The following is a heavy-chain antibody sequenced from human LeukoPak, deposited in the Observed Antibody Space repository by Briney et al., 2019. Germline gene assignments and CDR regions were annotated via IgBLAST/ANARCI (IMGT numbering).Heavy chain of an antibody. D-gene: IGHD3-10*01. CDR1: GGSISSSSYY. CDR2: IYYSGST. V-gene: IGHV4-39*07. J-gene: IGHJ4*02. Sequence: SETLSLTCTVSGGSISSSSYYWGWIRQPPGKGLEWIGSIYYSGSTYYNPSLKSRVTISVDTSKNQFSLKLSSVTAADTAVYYCARTRLLWFGELFSTHFDYWGQGTLVTVSS. CDR3: ARTRLLWFGELFSTHFDY.